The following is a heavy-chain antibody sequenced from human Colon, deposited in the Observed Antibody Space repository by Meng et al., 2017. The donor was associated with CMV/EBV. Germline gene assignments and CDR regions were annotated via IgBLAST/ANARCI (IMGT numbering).Heavy chain of an antibody. CDR2: MARDGSSS. CDR3: VRAAPSGSYDF. Sequence: GAVSGCALADYWVHWVRQAPGKGPVWVSRMARDGSSSDYADSVKGRFIISRDNAGNTLYLQMNSLRAEDTAMYYCVRAAPSGSYDFWGQGTLVTVSS. CDR1: GCALADYW. D-gene: IGHD1-26*01. V-gene: IGHV3-74*01. J-gene: IGHJ4*02.